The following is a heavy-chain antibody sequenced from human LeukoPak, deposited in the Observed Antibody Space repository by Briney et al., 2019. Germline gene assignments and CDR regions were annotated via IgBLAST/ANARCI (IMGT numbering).Heavy chain of an antibody. D-gene: IGHD3-10*01. Sequence: GGSLRLSCAASGFTFSSYWMYWVRQAPGKGLVWVSRINSDGSTTSYADSVKGRSTISRDNAKNTLYLQMNSLRAEDTAVYYCASPFGAPGYWGQGTLVTVSS. CDR2: INSDGSTT. J-gene: IGHJ4*02. CDR1: GFTFSSYW. CDR3: ASPFGAPGY. V-gene: IGHV3-74*01.